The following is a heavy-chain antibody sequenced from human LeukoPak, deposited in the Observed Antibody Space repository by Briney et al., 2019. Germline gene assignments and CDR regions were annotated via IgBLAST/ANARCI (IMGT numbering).Heavy chain of an antibody. Sequence: GGSLRLSCAASGFTFSNYWMSWVRQARGKGLEWVANIKQDESERYYVDSVRGRFTISRDNAKRSLYLRMDSLRAEDTAMYFCTRVVDSSSSRYQAMPYWGQGTLVTVSS. J-gene: IGHJ4*02. CDR2: IKQDESER. CDR3: TRVVDSSSSRYQAMPY. D-gene: IGHD2-2*01. CDR1: GFTFSNYW. V-gene: IGHV3-7*01.